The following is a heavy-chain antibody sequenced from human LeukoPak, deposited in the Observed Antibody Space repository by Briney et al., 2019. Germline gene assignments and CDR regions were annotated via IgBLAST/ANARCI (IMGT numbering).Heavy chain of an antibody. J-gene: IGHJ4*02. V-gene: IGHV1-2*02. CDR3: ARLGRLAASDY. Sequence: ASVKVSCKASGYIFTGYYMHWVRQAPGQGLEWMGWINPNSGDTNYAQKLQGRVTMTTDTSTSTAYMELRSLRSDDTAVYYCARLGRLAASDYWGQGTLVTVSS. D-gene: IGHD6-6*01. CDR2: INPNSGDT. CDR1: GYIFTGYY.